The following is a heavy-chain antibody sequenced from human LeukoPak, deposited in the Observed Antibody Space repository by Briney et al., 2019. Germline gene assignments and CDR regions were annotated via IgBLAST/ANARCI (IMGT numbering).Heavy chain of an antibody. Sequence: GGSLRLSCAASGFTFSSYSMNWVRQAPGKGLEWVSSISSSSSYIYYADSVKGRFTISRDNAKNSLYLQMNSLRAEDTAVYYCARAQQGWTEGSSAFDIWGQGTMVTVSS. J-gene: IGHJ3*02. CDR1: GFTFSSYS. CDR2: ISSSSSYI. V-gene: IGHV3-21*01. CDR3: ARAQQGWTEGSSAFDI. D-gene: IGHD1-1*01.